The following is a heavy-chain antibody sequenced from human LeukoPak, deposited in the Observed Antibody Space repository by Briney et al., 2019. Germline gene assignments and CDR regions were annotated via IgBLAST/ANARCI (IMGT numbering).Heavy chain of an antibody. CDR3: ARGGWGYSIVVVPAAIAKSKDNWFDP. CDR2: INHSGST. V-gene: IGHV4-34*01. D-gene: IGHD2-2*02. Sequence: SETLSLTCAVYGGSFSGYYWSWIRQPPGKGLEWIGEINHSGSTNYNPSLKSRVTISVDTSKNQFSLKLSSVTAVDTAVYYCARGGWGYSIVVVPAAIAKSKDNWFDPWGQGTLVTVSS. J-gene: IGHJ5*02. CDR1: GGSFSGYY.